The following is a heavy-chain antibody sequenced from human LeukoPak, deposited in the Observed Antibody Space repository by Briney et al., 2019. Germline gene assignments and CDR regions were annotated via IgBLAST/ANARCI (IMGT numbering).Heavy chain of an antibody. J-gene: IGHJ4*02. D-gene: IGHD3-3*01. V-gene: IGHV3-48*01. CDR1: GFTFSSYG. Sequence: GGSLRLSCAASGFTFSSYGMHWVRQAPGKGLEWVSYISSSSSTIYYADSVKGRFTISRDNAKNSLYLQMNSLRAEDTAVYYCARDTSGDFWSGYGTLPDYWGQGTLVTVSS. CDR2: ISSSSSTI. CDR3: ARDTSGDFWSGYGTLPDY.